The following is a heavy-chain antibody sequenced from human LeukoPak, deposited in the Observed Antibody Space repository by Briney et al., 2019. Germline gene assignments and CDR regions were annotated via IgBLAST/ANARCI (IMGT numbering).Heavy chain of an antibody. D-gene: IGHD6-13*01. CDR3: ARGYTSSPNWFDP. V-gene: IGHV3-7*04. CDR1: GLTFSISW. J-gene: IGHJ5*02. Sequence: GGSLRLSCALSGLTFSISWMTWVRQTPGKGLEWVASIKQDGSQTFYVDSVNGRFTISRDNAKNSLNLQMNSLRGEDRAVYYCARGYTSSPNWFDPWGQGTLVTVSS. CDR2: IKQDGSQT.